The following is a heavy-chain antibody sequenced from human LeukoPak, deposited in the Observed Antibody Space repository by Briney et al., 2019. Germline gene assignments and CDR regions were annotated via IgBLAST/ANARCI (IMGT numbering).Heavy chain of an antibody. V-gene: IGHV3-30*18. CDR1: GFTFSNYG. CDR3: AKDCRYYFDY. Sequence: GGSLRLSCAASGFTFSNYGMHWVRQAPGKGLEWVAVISYDGSNKYYADSVKGRFTISRDNSKNTLYLQMNSLRAEDTAVYYCAKDCRYYFDYWGQGTLVTVSS. CDR2: ISYDGSNK. J-gene: IGHJ4*02.